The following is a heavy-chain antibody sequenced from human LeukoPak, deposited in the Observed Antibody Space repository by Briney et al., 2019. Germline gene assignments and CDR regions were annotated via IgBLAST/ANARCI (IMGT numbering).Heavy chain of an antibody. Sequence: GGSLRLSCAASGFTFSSYSINWVRQAPGKGLEWVAVISYDGSNKYYADSVKGRFTISRDNSKNTLYLQMNSLRAEDTAVYYCARDQIINRVRSGFDYWGQGTLVTVSS. J-gene: IGHJ4*02. D-gene: IGHD3-10*01. CDR1: GFTFSSYS. CDR2: ISYDGSNK. CDR3: ARDQIINRVRSGFDY. V-gene: IGHV3-30*03.